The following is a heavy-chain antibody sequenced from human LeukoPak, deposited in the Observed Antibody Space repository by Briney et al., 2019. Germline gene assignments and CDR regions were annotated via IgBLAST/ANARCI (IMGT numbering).Heavy chain of an antibody. J-gene: IGHJ4*02. CDR2: IRSKANSYAT. V-gene: IGHV3-73*01. Sequence: GGSLRLSCAASGLTFSGSALHWVRQASGKGLEWVGRIRSKANSYATAYAASVKGRVTISRDDSKNTAYLQMNSLKTEDTAVYYCTSSGFDSFIFDFWGQGTLVTVSS. CDR3: TSSGFDSFIFDF. D-gene: IGHD5-12*01. CDR1: GLTFSGSA.